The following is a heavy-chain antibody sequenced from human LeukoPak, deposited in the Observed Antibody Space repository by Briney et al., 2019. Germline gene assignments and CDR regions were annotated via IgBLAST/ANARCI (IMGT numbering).Heavy chain of an antibody. CDR1: GFTFSSYA. V-gene: IGHV4-39*07. J-gene: IGHJ6*03. D-gene: IGHD6-13*01. CDR2: MYYSGNT. CDR3: ARPIAAAGLWFYYMDV. Sequence: PGGSLRLSCAASGFTFSSYAMHWVRQAPGKGLEWIGNMYYSGNTYYNPSLKSRVTISLDTSKNQFSLKLTSVTAADTAVYYCARPIAAAGLWFYYMDVWGKGTTVTVSS.